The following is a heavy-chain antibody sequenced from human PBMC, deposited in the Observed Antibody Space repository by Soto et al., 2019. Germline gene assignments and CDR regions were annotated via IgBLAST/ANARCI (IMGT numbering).Heavy chain of an antibody. CDR3: VKDFRRYTNGLDV. D-gene: IGHD5-18*01. Sequence: EVQLVESGGGLVEPGKSLRLSCVVSGFTYEDFAMHWVRQAPGKGLEWVSGISWNSASTGYADFVTGRFTISRDNAKNSLYLQMRNLTGDDTAMYYCVKDFRRYTNGLDVWGPGTSVTVSS. V-gene: IGHV3-9*01. CDR2: ISWNSAST. J-gene: IGHJ6*02. CDR1: GFTYEDFA.